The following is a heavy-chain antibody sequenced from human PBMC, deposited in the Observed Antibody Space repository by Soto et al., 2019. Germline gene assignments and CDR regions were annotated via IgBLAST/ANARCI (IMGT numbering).Heavy chain of an antibody. CDR3: ARGLILWFGELSRRGGYYYYMDV. CDR1: GGSFSGYQ. V-gene: IGHV4-34*01. D-gene: IGHD3-10*01. J-gene: IGHJ6*03. CDR2: INDSGNI. Sequence: QVQLQQWGAGLLKPSETLSLTCAVYGGSFSGYQWSWIRQTPGKGLEWSGEINDSGNINYNPSLKSRVTSLIDTPKKQISLKLSSVTAAATAVYYCARGLILWFGELSRRGGYYYYMDVWGKGTTVTVSS.